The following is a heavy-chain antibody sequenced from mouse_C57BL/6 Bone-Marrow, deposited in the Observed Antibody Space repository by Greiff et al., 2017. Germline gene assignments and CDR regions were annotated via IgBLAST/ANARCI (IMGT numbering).Heavy chain of an antibody. CDR2: ISSGSSTI. Sequence: EVKLMESGGGLVKPGGSLKLSCAASGFTFSDYGMHWVRQAPEKGLEWVAYISSGSSTIYYADTVKGRFTISRDNAKNTLFLQMTSLRSEDTAMYYCARLTTVVAMDYWGQGTSVTVSS. D-gene: IGHD1-1*01. CDR1: GFTFSDYG. CDR3: ARLTTVVAMDY. J-gene: IGHJ4*01. V-gene: IGHV5-17*01.